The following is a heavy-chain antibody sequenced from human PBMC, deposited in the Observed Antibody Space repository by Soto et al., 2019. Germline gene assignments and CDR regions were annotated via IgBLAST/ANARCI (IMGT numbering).Heavy chain of an antibody. CDR3: AKDSVVREVYYSDY. J-gene: IGHJ4*02. CDR2: ISGSGGST. Sequence: GGSLRLSCAASGFTFSSYAMSWVRQGPGKGLEWVSAISGSGGSTYYADSLKGRFTISRDNSKNTLYLQMNSLRAEDTAVYYCAKDSVVREVYYSDYWGQGTLVTVSS. CDR1: GFTFSSYA. D-gene: IGHD3-10*01. V-gene: IGHV3-23*01.